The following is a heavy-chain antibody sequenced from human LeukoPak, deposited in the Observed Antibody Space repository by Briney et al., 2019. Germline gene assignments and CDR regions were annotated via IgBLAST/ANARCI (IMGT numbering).Heavy chain of an antibody. CDR3: ARERKTYYFDY. Sequence: PGGSLRLSCAASGLTVSSNYMSWVRQAPGKGLEWVSVIYSGGSTYYADSVKGRFTISRDNSKNTLYLQMNSLRAEDTAVYYCARERKTYYFDYWGQGTLVTVSS. CDR2: IYSGGST. CDR1: GLTVSSNY. V-gene: IGHV3-53*01. J-gene: IGHJ4*02.